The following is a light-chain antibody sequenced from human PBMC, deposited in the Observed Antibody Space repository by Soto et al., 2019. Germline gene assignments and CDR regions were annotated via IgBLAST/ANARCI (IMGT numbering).Light chain of an antibody. CDR2: SNN. CDR1: SSNIGSNT. CDR3: AAWDDSLNASYV. Sequence: QSVLTQPPSASGTPGQRVTISCSGSSSNIGSNTVNWYQQLPGTAPKLHIYSNNQRPSGVPDRFSGSKSGTSASLAISGLQSEDEADYYCAAWDDSLNASYVFGTGTKLTVL. J-gene: IGLJ1*01. V-gene: IGLV1-44*01.